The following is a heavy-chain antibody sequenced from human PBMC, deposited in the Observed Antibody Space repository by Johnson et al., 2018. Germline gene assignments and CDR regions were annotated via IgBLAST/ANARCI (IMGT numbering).Heavy chain of an antibody. CDR2: ISFDGERQ. CDR1: GFTFSNYG. J-gene: IGHJ4*02. D-gene: IGHD4-11*01. CDR3: GKPEDDYSNVGDIDY. Sequence: QVQLVESGGGLVQPGKSLRLSCVASGFTFSNYGMHWVRQAPGKGLEWVAVISFDGERQHYADSVKGRFTISRDNSHNTVFLQMDSLIVEDTAVYYCGKPEDDYSNVGDIDYWGQGTLVPVSS. V-gene: IGHV3-30*18.